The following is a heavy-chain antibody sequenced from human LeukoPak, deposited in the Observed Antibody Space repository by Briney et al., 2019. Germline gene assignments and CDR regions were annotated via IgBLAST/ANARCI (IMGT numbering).Heavy chain of an antibody. V-gene: IGHV1-69*01. J-gene: IGHJ4*02. CDR1: GGTFSSYA. CDR2: IIPIFGTA. Sequence: ASVKVSCKASGGTFSSYAISWVRQAPGQGLEWMGGIIPIFGTANYAQKFQGRVTITADESTSTAYMELSSLRSEDTAVYYCARPSYVSDSSGYEDYWGQGTLVTVSS. CDR3: ARPSYVSDSSGYEDY. D-gene: IGHD3-22*01.